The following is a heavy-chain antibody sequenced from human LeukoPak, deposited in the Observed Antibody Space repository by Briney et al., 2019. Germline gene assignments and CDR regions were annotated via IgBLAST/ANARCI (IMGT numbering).Heavy chain of an antibody. D-gene: IGHD2-8*02. CDR1: GFTFSTFA. J-gene: IGHJ4*02. V-gene: IGHV3-23*01. Sequence: GGSLRLSCAASGFTFSTFAMIWVRQPPGKGLEWVSSIFPSGGEIHYADSVRGRFTISRDNSKSTLSLQMNSLRAEDTAIYYCATYRQVLLPFESWGKGTLVTVSS. CDR2: IFPSGGEI. CDR3: ATYRQVLLPFES.